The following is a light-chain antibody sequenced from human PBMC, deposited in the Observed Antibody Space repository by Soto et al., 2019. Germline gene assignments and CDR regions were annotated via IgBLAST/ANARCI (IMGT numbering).Light chain of an antibody. Sequence: EIVLTQSPGTLSLSPGERATLSCRASQSVSSSYLAWYQQKPGQAPRLLIYGASSRATGIPDRFSGSGSGTDFTLTISRLEPEDFAEYYCQQYGSSPRALTFGGGTKVDIK. J-gene: IGKJ4*01. CDR1: QSVSSSY. CDR2: GAS. CDR3: QQYGSSPRALT. V-gene: IGKV3-20*01.